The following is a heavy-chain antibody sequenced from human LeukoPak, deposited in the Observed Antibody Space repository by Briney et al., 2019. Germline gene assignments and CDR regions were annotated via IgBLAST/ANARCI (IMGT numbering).Heavy chain of an antibody. CDR1: GFTFSSYW. Sequence: QPGGSLRLSCAASGFTFSSYWMSWVRQAPGKGLEWVANIKQDGSEKYYVDSVKGRFTISRDNAKNSLYLQMNSLRAEDTAVYYCARDWRYFDWFSKGFDAFDIWGQGTMVTDSS. CDR2: IKQDGSEK. CDR3: ARDWRYFDWFSKGFDAFDI. V-gene: IGHV3-7*01. J-gene: IGHJ3*02. D-gene: IGHD3-9*01.